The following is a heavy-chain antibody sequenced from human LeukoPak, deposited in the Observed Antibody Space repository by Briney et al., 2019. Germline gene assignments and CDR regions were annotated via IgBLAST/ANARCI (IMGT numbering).Heavy chain of an antibody. CDR1: GYTFTGYY. J-gene: IGHJ3*02. CDR3: ARVPGSYPGDALDI. V-gene: IGHV1-2*06. CDR2: INPNSGGT. D-gene: IGHD3-10*01. Sequence: GASVKVSCXASGYTFTGYYMHWVRQAPGQGLEWMGRINPNSGGTNYAQKFQGRVTMTRDTSTSTAYMELSRLRSDDTAVYYCARVPGSYPGDALDIWGQGTMVTVSS.